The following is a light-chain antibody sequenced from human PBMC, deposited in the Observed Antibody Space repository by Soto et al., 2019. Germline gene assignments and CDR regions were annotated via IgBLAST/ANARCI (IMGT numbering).Light chain of an antibody. CDR3: QQYGSSPFT. V-gene: IGKV3-20*01. CDR1: QSVSSNY. CDR2: AAS. Sequence: EIVMTQSPGTLSLSPGERATLSCRASQSVSSNYLAWYQQKPGQAPRLLIYAASSRATGIPDRFSGSGSGTDFTLTISRLEPEDLAVYYCQQYGSSPFTFGPGTKVDIK. J-gene: IGKJ3*01.